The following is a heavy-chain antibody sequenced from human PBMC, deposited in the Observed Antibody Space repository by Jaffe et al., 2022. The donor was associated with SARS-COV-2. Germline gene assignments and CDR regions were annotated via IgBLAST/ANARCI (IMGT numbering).Heavy chain of an antibody. CDR1: GFTFANYA. D-gene: IGHD6-19*01. V-gene: IGHV3-23*04. CDR2: VGGSDGST. J-gene: IGHJ4*02. Sequence: EVQLVDSGGGLVLPGGSLRLSCEASGFTFANYAMTWVRQAPGKGLEWVSSVGGSDGSTDYAGSVKGRFTISRDNAKNTLYLQMNSLRVEDTAVYYCAKARYESKAVALDIDYWGQGTLVTVSS. CDR3: AKARYESKAVALDIDY.